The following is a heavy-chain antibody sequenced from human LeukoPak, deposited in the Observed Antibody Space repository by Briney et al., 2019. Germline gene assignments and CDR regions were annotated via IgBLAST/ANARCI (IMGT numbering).Heavy chain of an antibody. CDR3: AKTRPLDSSSWSHGDY. CDR2: ISGSGGNT. J-gene: IGHJ4*02. V-gene: IGHV3-23*01. D-gene: IGHD6-13*01. CDR1: GFTFSSYA. Sequence: PGGSLRLSCAASGFTFSSYAMSWVRQAPGKGLEWVSGISGSGGNTYYADSVKGRFTTSRNNSKNKLYLQMNSLRVEDTAAYYCAKTRPLDSSSWSHGDYWGQGTLVTVSS.